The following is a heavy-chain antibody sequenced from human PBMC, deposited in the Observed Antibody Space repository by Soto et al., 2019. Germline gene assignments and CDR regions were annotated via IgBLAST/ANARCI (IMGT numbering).Heavy chain of an antibody. CDR3: AKDPVVVPAAKGSYDHDY. CDR1: GFTFSSYA. V-gene: IGHV3-23*01. J-gene: IGHJ4*02. CDR2: ISGSGGST. Sequence: GGSLRLSCAASGFTFSSYAMSWVRQAPGKGLEWVSAISGSGGSTYYADSVKGRFTISRDNSKNTLYLQMNSLRAEDTAVYYCAKDPVVVPAAKGSYDHDYWGQGTLVTVS. D-gene: IGHD2-2*01.